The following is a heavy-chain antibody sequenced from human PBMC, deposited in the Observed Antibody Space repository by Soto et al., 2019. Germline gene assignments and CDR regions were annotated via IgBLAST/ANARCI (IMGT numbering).Heavy chain of an antibody. J-gene: IGHJ6*02. CDR3: AKEEWVGRKFNGMDV. V-gene: IGHV3-23*01. Sequence: EVQLLESGGGLVQPGGSLRLSCAASGFTFSSFAMSWVRQAPGEGLEWLSGISSSGGSTDYADSVKGRFYISRDNSKNTLYLQMTSLRVEDTAFYYCAKEEWVGRKFNGMDVWGQGTTVTVSS. CDR1: GFTFSSFA. D-gene: IGHD3-3*01. CDR2: ISSSGGST.